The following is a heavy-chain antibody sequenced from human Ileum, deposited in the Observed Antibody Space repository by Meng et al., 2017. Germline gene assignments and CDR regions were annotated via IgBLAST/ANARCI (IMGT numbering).Heavy chain of an antibody. CDR2: INTDGSDT. CDR3: ARDKPHNWFDP. V-gene: IGHV3-74*01. CDR1: GFTFSIYW. J-gene: IGHJ5*02. Sequence: EGQLWGSGGGLVQPGGSLRLSCAASGFTFSIYWMHWVRQAPGKGLVWVARINTDGSDTRYADSVKGRFTISRDNAQNMVYLQMNSLRAEDTAVYYCARDKPHNWFDPWGQGTLVTVSS.